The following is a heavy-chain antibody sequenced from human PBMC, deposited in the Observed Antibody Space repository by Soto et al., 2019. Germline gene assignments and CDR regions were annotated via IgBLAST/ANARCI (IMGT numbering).Heavy chain of an antibody. CDR2: FNACNGNT. CDR1: GYTFTSYA. Sequence: ASVKVSCKASGYTFTSYAMHWVRQAPGQRLEWMGWFNACNGNTKYSQKFHGRVTITRDTSASTAYLELSSLRSEDTAVYYCARDGPHRGDFWSGYYGLRDAFGIWGQGTMVTVSS. J-gene: IGHJ3*02. D-gene: IGHD3-3*01. CDR3: ARDGPHRGDFWSGYYGLRDAFGI. V-gene: IGHV1-3*01.